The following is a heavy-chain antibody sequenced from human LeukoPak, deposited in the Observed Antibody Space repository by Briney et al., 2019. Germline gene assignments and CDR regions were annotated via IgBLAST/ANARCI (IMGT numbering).Heavy chain of an antibody. J-gene: IGHJ4*02. CDR1: GGSISSYY. D-gene: IGHD5-24*01. CDR2: IYYSGST. Sequence: PSETLSLTCTVSGGSISSYYWSWIRQPPGKGLEWIAYIYYSGSTNYNPSLKSRVTIPVDTSKSQFSLKLSSVTAADTAVYYCARGGDGYNYFDYWGQGTLVTVSS. V-gene: IGHV4-59*01. CDR3: ARGGDGYNYFDY.